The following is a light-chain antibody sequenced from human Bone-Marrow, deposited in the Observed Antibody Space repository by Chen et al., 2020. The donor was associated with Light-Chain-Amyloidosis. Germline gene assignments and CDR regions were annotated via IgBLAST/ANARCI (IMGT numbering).Light chain of an antibody. CDR2: RDT. J-gene: IGLJ2*01. CDR3: QSAYSSGTYEVI. Sequence: SYELTQPPSVSVSPGQTARITCSGDDLPTKYAYCYQQKPGQAPVLVIHRDTERPSGISERFAGSSSVTTATLTISGVQAEDEADHHCQSAYSSGTYEVIFGGGTKLTVL. CDR1: DLPTKY. V-gene: IGLV3-25*03.